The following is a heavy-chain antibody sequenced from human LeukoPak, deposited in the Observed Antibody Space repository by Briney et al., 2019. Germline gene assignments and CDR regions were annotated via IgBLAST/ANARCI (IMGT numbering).Heavy chain of an antibody. D-gene: IGHD4-17*01. J-gene: IGHJ4*02. CDR2: INHIGNT. CDR3: ARKTVPTGVDY. V-gene: IGHV4-34*01. CDR1: GFTFSSYA. Sequence: LRLSCAASGFTFSSYAMSWIRQPPGKGLEWIGEINHIGNTGYNPSLKSRVTISVDTSKNQFSLKLSSVTAADTAVYYCARKTVPTGVDYWGQGTLVTVSS.